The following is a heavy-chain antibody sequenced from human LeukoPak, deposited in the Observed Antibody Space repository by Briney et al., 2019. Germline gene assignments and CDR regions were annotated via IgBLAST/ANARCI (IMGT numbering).Heavy chain of an antibody. CDR1: GGSISSSSYY. V-gene: IGHV4-39*07. J-gene: IGHJ3*02. CDR2: IYYSGST. D-gene: IGHD3-10*01. Sequence: PSETLSLTCTVSGGSISSSSYYWGWIRQPPGKGLEWIGSIYYSGSTYYNPSLKSRVTISVDTSKNQFSLKLSSVTAADTAVYYCAGYNYYGSGSYFWSDAFDIWGQGTMVTVSS. CDR3: AGYNYYGSGSYFWSDAFDI.